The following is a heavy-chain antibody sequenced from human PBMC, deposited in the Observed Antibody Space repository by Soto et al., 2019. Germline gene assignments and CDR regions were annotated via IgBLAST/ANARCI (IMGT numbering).Heavy chain of an antibody. V-gene: IGHV1-69*02. CDR3: ARGPLVVLNYFES. CDR2: IFPLTDIP. J-gene: IGHJ4*02. Sequence: QVQLVQSGTEVKKPGSSVKVSCKASGGTFRNYPINWVRQAPGQGLEWMGSIFPLTDIPNYAQNFQARLTISASNSTSTANMELSSLTSDDTAMYFCARGPLVVLNYFESWGQGAPVTFPS. CDR1: GGTFRNYP.